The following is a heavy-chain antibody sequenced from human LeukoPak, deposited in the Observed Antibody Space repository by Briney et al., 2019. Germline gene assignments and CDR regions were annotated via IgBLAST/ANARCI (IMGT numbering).Heavy chain of an antibody. CDR2: ISSSGTTI. V-gene: IGHV3-11*01. Sequence: GGSLRLSCAASGFSFSDYYMSWIRQAPGKGLEWVSYISSSGTTIYYADSVKGRFTISRDNSKNTLYLQMNSLRAEDTAVYYCAKRIQSAMATGYWGQGTLVTVSS. D-gene: IGHD5-18*01. J-gene: IGHJ4*02. CDR3: AKRIQSAMATGY. CDR1: GFSFSDYY.